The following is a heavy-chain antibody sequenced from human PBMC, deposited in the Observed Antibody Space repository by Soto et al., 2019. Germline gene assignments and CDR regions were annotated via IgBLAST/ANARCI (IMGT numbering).Heavy chain of an antibody. V-gene: IGHV1-46*03. CDR3: ARVLRVYSSGDYYFDY. Sequence: ASVKVSCKASGYTFTRYYMHWVRQAPGQGLEWMGIINPSGGSTSYAQKFQGRVTMTRDTSTSTVYMELSSLRSEDTAVYYCARVLRVYSSGDYYFDYWGQGTLVTVFS. D-gene: IGHD6-19*01. J-gene: IGHJ4*02. CDR2: INPSGGST. CDR1: GYTFTRYY.